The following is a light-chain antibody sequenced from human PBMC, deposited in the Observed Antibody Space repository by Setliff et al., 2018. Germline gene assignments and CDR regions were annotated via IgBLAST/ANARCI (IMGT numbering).Light chain of an antibody. J-gene: IGLJ2*01. CDR3: SSYTSSSAYVI. V-gene: IGLV2-14*03. CDR1: SSDVGDYNY. CDR2: DVT. Sequence: QSVLAQPASVSGSPGQSITISCTGTSSDVGDYNYDSWYQQHPGKAPKLMICDVTKRPSGVSNRFSGSKSGNTASLTISGLQAEDEADYYCSSYTSSSAYVIFGGGTKVTVL.